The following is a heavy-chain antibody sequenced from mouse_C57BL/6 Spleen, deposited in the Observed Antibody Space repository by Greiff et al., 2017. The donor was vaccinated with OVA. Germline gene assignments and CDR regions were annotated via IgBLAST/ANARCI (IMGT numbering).Heavy chain of an antibody. J-gene: IGHJ4*01. CDR2: INPNNGGT. D-gene: IGHD2-5*01. CDR3: ARSSNSNYDYYAMDY. CDR1: GYTFTDYN. Sequence: VQLKESGPELVKPGASVKMSCKASGYTFTDYNMHWVKQSHGKSLEWIGYINPNNGGTSYNQKFKGKATLTVNKSSSTAYMELRSLTSEDSAVYYCARSSNSNYDYYAMDYWGQGPSVTVSS. V-gene: IGHV1-22*01.